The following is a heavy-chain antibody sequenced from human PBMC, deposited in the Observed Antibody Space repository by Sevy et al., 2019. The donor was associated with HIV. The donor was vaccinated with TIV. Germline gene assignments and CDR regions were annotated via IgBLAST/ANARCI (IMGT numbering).Heavy chain of an antibody. CDR2: IRYDGSDK. D-gene: IGHD6-13*01. V-gene: IGHV3-30*02. CDR3: AKDLAGPGRRYFDY. J-gene: IGHJ4*02. CDR1: GFTFSNFG. Sequence: GGYLRLSCSASGFTFSNFGMHWVRQVPGKGLEWVTFIRYDGSDKYYAASVKGRFTISRDDSKNTLYLQMDSLRAEDTAIYYCAKDLAGPGRRYFDYWGQGTQVTVSS.